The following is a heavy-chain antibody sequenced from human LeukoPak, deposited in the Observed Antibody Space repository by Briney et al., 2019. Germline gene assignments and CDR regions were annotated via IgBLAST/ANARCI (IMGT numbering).Heavy chain of an antibody. Sequence: GGSLRLSCAASGFTVSSDYMSWVRQAPGKGLEWVSAISGSGGSTYYADSVKGRFTISRDNSKNTLYLQMNSLRAEDTAVYYCAKDSSGWDDYWGQGTLVTVSS. CDR2: ISGSGGST. J-gene: IGHJ4*02. D-gene: IGHD6-19*01. CDR1: GFTVSSDY. V-gene: IGHV3-23*01. CDR3: AKDSSGWDDY.